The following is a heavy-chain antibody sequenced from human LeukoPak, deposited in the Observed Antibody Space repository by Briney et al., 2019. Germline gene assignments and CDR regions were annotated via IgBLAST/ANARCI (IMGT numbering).Heavy chain of an antibody. CDR2: INQDGSEK. V-gene: IGHV3-7*04. CDR3: ARYGALDY. D-gene: IGHD4-17*01. J-gene: IGHJ4*02. CDR1: GFTFSSYW. Sequence: GGSLRLSCAASGFTFSSYWMSWVRQAPGKGLQWVANINQDGSEKYYVDSVKGRFAISRDNAKNSLYLQMKSLRTEDTAVYYCARYGALDYWGQGTLVTVSS.